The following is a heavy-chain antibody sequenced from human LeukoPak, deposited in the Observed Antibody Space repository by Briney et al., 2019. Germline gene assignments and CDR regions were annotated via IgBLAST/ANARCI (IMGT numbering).Heavy chain of an antibody. CDR1: GFTFSSFA. CDR2: ISSNGGGT. Sequence: GGSLRLSCSASGFTFSSFAMHWVRQAPGKGLEYVSAISSNGGGTYYADSVKGRFTISRDNSKNTLYLQMSSLRAEDTAVYYCVKERIAAAGRLDYWGQGTLVTVSP. J-gene: IGHJ4*02. CDR3: VKERIAAAGRLDY. V-gene: IGHV3-64D*06. D-gene: IGHD6-13*01.